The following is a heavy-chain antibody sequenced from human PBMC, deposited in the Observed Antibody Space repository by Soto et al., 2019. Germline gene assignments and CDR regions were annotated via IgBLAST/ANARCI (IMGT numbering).Heavy chain of an antibody. CDR2: ISGSGGST. Sequence: PGGSLRLSCAASGFTFSSYAMSWVRQAPGKGLEWVSAISGSGGSTYYADSVKGRFTISRDNSKNTLYLQMNSLRAEDTAVYYCAKLYCSGGSCYSGLDYWGQGTLVTVSS. J-gene: IGHJ4*02. D-gene: IGHD2-15*01. CDR3: AKLYCSGGSCYSGLDY. CDR1: GFTFSSYA. V-gene: IGHV3-23*01.